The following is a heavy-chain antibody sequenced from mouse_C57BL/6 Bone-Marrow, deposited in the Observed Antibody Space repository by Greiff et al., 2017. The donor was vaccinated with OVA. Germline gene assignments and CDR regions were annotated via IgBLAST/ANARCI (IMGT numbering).Heavy chain of an antibody. CDR1: GFTFSDYY. CDR2: INYDGSST. D-gene: IGHD1-1*01. V-gene: IGHV5-16*01. CDR3: ARDGSSYYAMDY. Sequence: EVQVVESEGGLVQPGSSMKLSCTASGFTFSDYYMAWVRQVPEKGLEWVANINYDGSSTYYLDSLKSRFIISRDNAKNILYLQMSSLKSEDTATYYCARDGSSYYAMDYWVKEPQSPSPQ. J-gene: IGHJ4*01.